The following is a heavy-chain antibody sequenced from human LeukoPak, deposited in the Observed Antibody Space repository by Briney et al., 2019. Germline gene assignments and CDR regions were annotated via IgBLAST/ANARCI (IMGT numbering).Heavy chain of an antibody. Sequence: SETLSLTCTVSGGSISSYYWSWIRQPPGKGLEWIGYIYYSGSTNYNPSLKSRVTISVDTSKNQFSLKLSSVTAADTAVYYCARLRYYYGSGSYIDAFDIWGQGTMVTVSS. CDR3: ARLRYYYGSGSYIDAFDI. D-gene: IGHD3-10*01. CDR2: IYYSGST. CDR1: GGSISSYY. J-gene: IGHJ3*02. V-gene: IGHV4-59*01.